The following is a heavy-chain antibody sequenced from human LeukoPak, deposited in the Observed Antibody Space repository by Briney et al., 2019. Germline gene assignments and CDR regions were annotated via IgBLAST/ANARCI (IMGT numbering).Heavy chain of an antibody. J-gene: IGHJ3*02. Sequence: ASVKVSFKASGYTFTSYGINWVRQAPGQGLEWMGWISAYNGNTNYAQKLQGRVTMTRGTSTSTVYMELRSLRSDDTALYYCARGGDMRVVGAFDIWGQGTMVTVSS. CDR1: GYTFTSYG. D-gene: IGHD3-22*01. CDR3: ARGGDMRVVGAFDI. CDR2: ISAYNGNT. V-gene: IGHV1-18*01.